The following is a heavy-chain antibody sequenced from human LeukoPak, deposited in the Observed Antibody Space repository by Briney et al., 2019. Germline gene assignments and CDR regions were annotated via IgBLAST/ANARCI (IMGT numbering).Heavy chain of an antibody. CDR3: ASTIGSAGTQY. D-gene: IGHD6-13*01. CDR1: GFTFSSYW. Sequence: GGSLRLSCAASGFTFSSYWMSWVRQAPGKGLVWVSLINGDGSTISYADSVKGRFTISRDNAKNRLYLQMNSPGAEDTAVYYCASTIGSAGTQYWGQGTLVTVSS. CDR2: INGDGSTI. J-gene: IGHJ4*02. V-gene: IGHV3-74*01.